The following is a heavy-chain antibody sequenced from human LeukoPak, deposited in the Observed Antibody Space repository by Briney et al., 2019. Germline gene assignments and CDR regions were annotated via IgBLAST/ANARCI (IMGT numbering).Heavy chain of an antibody. D-gene: IGHD3-10*01. CDR3: ARAQRITMVRGARNWFDP. V-gene: IGHV4-31*03. CDR1: GGSISSGGYY. CDR2: IYYSGST. Sequence: PSETLSLTCTVSGGSISSGGYYWSWIRQHPGKGLEWIGYIYYSGSTYYNPSLKSRVTISVDTSKNQFSLKLSSVTAADTAVYYCARAQRITMVRGARNWFDPWGQGTLVTVSS. J-gene: IGHJ5*02.